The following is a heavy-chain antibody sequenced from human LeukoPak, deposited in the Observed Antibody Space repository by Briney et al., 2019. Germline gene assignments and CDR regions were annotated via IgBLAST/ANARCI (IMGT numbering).Heavy chain of an antibody. CDR2: INPNSGGT. D-gene: IGHD3-22*01. CDR1: GYTFTGYY. J-gene: IGHJ4*02. V-gene: IGHV1-2*02. CDR3: ASGPLTYDSSGYKED. Sequence: ASVKVSCKASGYTFTGYYMHWVRQAPGQGLEWMGWINPNSGGTNYAQKFQGRVTMTRNTSISTAYMELRSLRSDDTAVYYCASGPLTYDSSGYKEDWGQGTLVTVSS.